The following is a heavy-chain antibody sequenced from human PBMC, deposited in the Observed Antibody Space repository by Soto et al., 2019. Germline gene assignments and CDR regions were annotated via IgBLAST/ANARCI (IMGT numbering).Heavy chain of an antibody. D-gene: IGHD3-10*01. J-gene: IGHJ4*02. V-gene: IGHV3-48*01. CDR2: ITSGSSTI. CDR3: VRDAGSLGY. Sequence: PGGSLRLSCVVSGFTFNSYSMDWVRQAPGKGLEWVSYITSGSSTIHYADSVKGRFTISRDNAKNSVFLQMNSLRVEDKAVYYCVRDAGSLGYWGQGTLVTVSS. CDR1: GFTFNSYS.